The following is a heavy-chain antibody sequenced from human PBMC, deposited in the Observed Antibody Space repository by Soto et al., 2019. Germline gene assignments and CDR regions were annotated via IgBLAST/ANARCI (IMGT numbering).Heavy chain of an antibody. CDR1: GFTFSSYG. CDR2: ISYDGSNK. CDR3: ASGSGYAIDY. Sequence: QVQLVESGGGVVQPGRSLRLSCAASGFTFSSYGMHWVRQAPGKGLEWVAVISYDGSNKYYADSVKGRFTISRDSSKNTLYLQMNSLRAEDTAVYYCASGSGYAIDYWGQGTLVTVSS. V-gene: IGHV3-30*03. J-gene: IGHJ4*02. D-gene: IGHD3-22*01.